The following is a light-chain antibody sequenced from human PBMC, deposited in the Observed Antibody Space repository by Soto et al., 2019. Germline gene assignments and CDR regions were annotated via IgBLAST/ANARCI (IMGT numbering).Light chain of an antibody. CDR3: QQYGSSPLIT. CDR2: DAS. J-gene: IGKJ5*01. V-gene: IGKV3-20*01. Sequence: EIVLTQSPGTLSLSPGERATLSCRASQSVSNNYLAWYQQKPGQAPRLLIYDASNRATGIPDRFSGSGSGTDFTLTISRLEPEDFAVYYCQQYGSSPLITFGQGTRLEIK. CDR1: QSVSNNY.